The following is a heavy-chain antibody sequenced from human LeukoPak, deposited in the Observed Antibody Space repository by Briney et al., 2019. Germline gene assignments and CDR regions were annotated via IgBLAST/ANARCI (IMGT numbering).Heavy chain of an antibody. J-gene: IGHJ4*02. V-gene: IGHV4-59*01. CDR2: ISYSGTT. Sequence: SETLSLTCTVSGGSISSYYWSWIRQPPGKGLEWIGYISYSGTTNYNPSLKSRVTVSVDTSKNQFSLNLTSVTATDTAVYYCAISGGKYSPLGYWSQGTLVTVSS. CDR1: GGSISSYY. CDR3: AISGGKYSPLGY. D-gene: IGHD3-16*01.